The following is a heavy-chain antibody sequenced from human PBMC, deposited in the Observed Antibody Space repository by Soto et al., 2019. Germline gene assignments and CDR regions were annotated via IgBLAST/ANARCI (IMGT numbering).Heavy chain of an antibody. CDR3: AREGSGSYDSDY. CDR1: GGFISNYF. J-gene: IGHJ4*02. CDR2: IYYSGST. Sequence: SETLALTCTVSGGFISNYFWSWIRQPSGKGLEWIGYIYYSGSTNYNPSLKSRVTISVDTSKNQFSLKLNSVTAADTAVYYCAREGSGSYDSDYCGQAILVTLSS. V-gene: IGHV4-59*01. D-gene: IGHD6-19*01.